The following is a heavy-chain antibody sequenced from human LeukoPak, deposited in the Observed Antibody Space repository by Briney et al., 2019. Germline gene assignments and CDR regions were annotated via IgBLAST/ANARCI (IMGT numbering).Heavy chain of an antibody. Sequence: GESLKISCKGSGYSFTSYWIGWVRQMPGKGLEWTGIIYPGDSDTRYSPSFQGQVTISAGKSISTAYLQWSSLKASDTAMYYCARTPLGYCSSTSCYMFSNWGQGTLVTVSS. V-gene: IGHV5-51*01. D-gene: IGHD2-2*02. J-gene: IGHJ4*02. CDR3: ARTPLGYCSSTSCYMFSN. CDR1: GYSFTSYW. CDR2: IYPGDSDT.